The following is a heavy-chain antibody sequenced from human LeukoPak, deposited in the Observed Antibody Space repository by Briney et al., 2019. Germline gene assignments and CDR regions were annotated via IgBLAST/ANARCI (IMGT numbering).Heavy chain of an antibody. CDR2: ISSSSRYI. V-gene: IGHV3-21*01. D-gene: IGHD3-22*01. Sequence: GGSLRLSCAASGFTFSSYSMKWVRQAPGKGLEWVSSISSSSRYIYYADSVKGRFTTPRDNAKNSLYLQMNSLRAEDTAVYYCARAYYYDSSGYTPRYWGQGTLVTASS. CDR3: ARAYYYDSSGYTPRY. J-gene: IGHJ4*02. CDR1: GFTFSSYS.